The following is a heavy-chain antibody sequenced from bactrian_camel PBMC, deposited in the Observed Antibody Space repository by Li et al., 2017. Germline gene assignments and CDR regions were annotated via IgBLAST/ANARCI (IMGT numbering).Heavy chain of an antibody. J-gene: IGHJ4*01. CDR3: AAGYPCGGSSGYEYGY. V-gene: IGHV3S54*01. CDR2: MSAGGGRP. D-gene: IGHD2*01. Sequence: HVQLVESGGGSVRAGGSLRLSCSASGSISSRCYFSWYRQAAGKHREGVAGMSAGGGRPQYADSVKGRFTVSQGSAKNTVYLQMTNLTPEDTAMYYCAAGYPCGGSSGYEYGYWGQGTQVTVS. CDR1: GSISSRCY.